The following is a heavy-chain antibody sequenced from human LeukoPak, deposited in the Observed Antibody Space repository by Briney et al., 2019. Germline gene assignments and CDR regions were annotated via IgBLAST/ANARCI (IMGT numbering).Heavy chain of an antibody. D-gene: IGHD3-22*01. V-gene: IGHV1-18*01. CDR1: GYTFTSYG. Sequence: ASVKVSCKASGYTFTSYGISWVRQAPGQGLEWMGWISAYNGNTNYTQKLQGRVTMTTDTSTSTAYMELRSLRSDDTAVHYCARVGRNYYDSSGYYPRGWFDPWGQGTLVTVSS. J-gene: IGHJ5*02. CDR2: ISAYNGNT. CDR3: ARVGRNYYDSSGYYPRGWFDP.